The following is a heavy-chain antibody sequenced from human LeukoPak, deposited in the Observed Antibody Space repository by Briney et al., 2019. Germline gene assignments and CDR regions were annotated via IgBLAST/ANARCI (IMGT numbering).Heavy chain of an antibody. CDR2: ISAYNGNT. J-gene: IGHJ3*02. CDR1: GYTFTSYG. D-gene: IGHD3-9*01. V-gene: IGHV1-18*01. CDR3: ARDWPYDILTGYYETPDAFDI. Sequence: ASVKVSCKASGYTFTSYGISWVRQAPGQGLEWMGWISAYNGNTNYAQKPQGRVTMTTDTSTSTAYMEPRSLRSDDTAVYYCARDWPYDILTGYYETPDAFDIWGQGTMVTVSS.